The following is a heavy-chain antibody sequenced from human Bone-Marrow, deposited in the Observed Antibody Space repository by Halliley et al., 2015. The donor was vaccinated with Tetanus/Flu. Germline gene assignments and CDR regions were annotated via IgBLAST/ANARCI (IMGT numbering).Heavy chain of an antibody. D-gene: IGHD5-12*01. CDR2: ISASGGTT. CDR3: ARWREGYMPLLVDP. J-gene: IGHJ5*02. V-gene: IGHV3-23*01. Sequence: VSSISASGGTTYYAASVKGRFTISRDDSKNTGYLQMNSLRDEDTAFYYCARWREGYMPLLVDPWGQGTLVTVSS.